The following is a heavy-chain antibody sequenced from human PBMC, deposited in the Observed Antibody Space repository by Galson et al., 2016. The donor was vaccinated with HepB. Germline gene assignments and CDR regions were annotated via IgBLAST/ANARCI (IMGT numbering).Heavy chain of an antibody. D-gene: IGHD3-16*01. V-gene: IGHV5-51*03. Sequence: QSGAEVKKPGESLQISCKGSGYNFPSFWIGWVRQMPGKGLEWMGIIYPGDSDTRYSPSFQGQVTMSADRSTSTAYLQWSSLKASDTAMYYCARPSPGGVQFFDSWGQGTLVTVSS. CDR1: GYNFPSFW. CDR3: ARPSPGGVQFFDS. CDR2: IYPGDSDT. J-gene: IGHJ4*02.